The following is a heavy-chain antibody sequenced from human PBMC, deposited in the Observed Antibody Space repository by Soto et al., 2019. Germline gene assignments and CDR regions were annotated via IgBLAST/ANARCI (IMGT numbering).Heavy chain of an antibody. J-gene: IGHJ5*02. CDR1: GYTFTSYA. Sequence: GASVKVSCKASGYTFTSYAIHWVRQAPGEGLEWVGWVTAGTGDTKYAQRFQGRVTLTRDISATTAYMELSSLTSEDTAVYYCARCYAEFDAWGQGALVTVSS. CDR3: ARCYAEFDA. CDR2: VTAGTGDT. D-gene: IGHD2-15*01. V-gene: IGHV1-3*01.